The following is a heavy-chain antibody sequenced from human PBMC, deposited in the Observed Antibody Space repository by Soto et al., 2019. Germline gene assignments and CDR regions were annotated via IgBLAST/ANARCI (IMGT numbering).Heavy chain of an antibody. D-gene: IGHD5-12*01. Sequence: VQVLESGGDLVEPGGSLRLSCAASGFSFNTFDMSWVRQAPGKGLEWVSVILGRDDTTYYADSVKGRFTISRDTFKNTLDLHMNSLGVEDVALYCCTKGAWLDYWGQGTLVTVSS. CDR2: ILGRDDTT. CDR3: TKGAWLDY. J-gene: IGHJ4*02. V-gene: IGHV3-23*01. CDR1: GFSFNTFD.